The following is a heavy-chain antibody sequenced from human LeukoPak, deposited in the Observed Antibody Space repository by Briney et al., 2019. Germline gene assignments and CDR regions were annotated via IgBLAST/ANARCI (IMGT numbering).Heavy chain of an antibody. CDR3: ARDPAPPDIVVVPAADRDP. CDR2: MKQDGSEK. Sequence: PGGSLRLSCAASGFTFSSYWMSWVRQAPGKGLEWVANMKQDGSEKYYVDSVKGRFTISRDNAKNSLYLQMNSLRAEDTAVYYCARDPAPPDIVVVPAADRDPWGQGTLVTVSS. V-gene: IGHV3-7*01. CDR1: GFTFSSYW. J-gene: IGHJ5*02. D-gene: IGHD2-2*01.